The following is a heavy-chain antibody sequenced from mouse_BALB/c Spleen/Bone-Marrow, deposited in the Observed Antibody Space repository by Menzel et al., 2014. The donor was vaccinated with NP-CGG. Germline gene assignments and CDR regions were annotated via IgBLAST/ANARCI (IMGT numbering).Heavy chain of an antibody. V-gene: IGHV7-3*02. Sequence: VQLQQSGGGLVQPGGSLRLSCATSYFTSTDYYMSWVRQPPGKALEWLGFIRNKANGYTTEYSASVKGRFSISRDNSQSILYLQMNTLRAEDSATYYCARDTYGRDYWGQGTTLTVSS. CDR3: ARDTYGRDY. D-gene: IGHD1-1*01. CDR2: IRNKANGYTT. CDR1: YFTSTDYY. J-gene: IGHJ2*01.